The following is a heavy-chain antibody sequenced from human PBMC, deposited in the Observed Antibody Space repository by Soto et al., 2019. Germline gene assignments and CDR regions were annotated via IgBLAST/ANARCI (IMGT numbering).Heavy chain of an antibody. CDR3: ARVPTVTTSRSYYYMDV. Sequence: ASVKVSCKASGYTFTSYGISWVRQAPGQGLEWMGWISAYNGNTNYAQKLQGRVTMTTDTSTSTAYMELRSLRSDDTAVYYCARVPTVTTSRSYYYMDVWGKGTTVTVSS. D-gene: IGHD4-17*01. J-gene: IGHJ6*03. CDR1: GYTFTSYG. V-gene: IGHV1-18*01. CDR2: ISAYNGNT.